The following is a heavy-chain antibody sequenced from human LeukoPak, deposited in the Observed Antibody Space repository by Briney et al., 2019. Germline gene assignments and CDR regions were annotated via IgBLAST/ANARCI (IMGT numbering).Heavy chain of an antibody. V-gene: IGHV4-59*01. CDR1: GGSISSY. J-gene: IGHJ6*03. D-gene: IGHD3-10*01. Sequence: SETLSLTCTVSGGSISSYWSWIRQPPGKGLEWIGYIYYSGSTNYNPSLKSRVTISVDTSKNQFSLKLSSVTAADTAVYYCARVRYYYGSGSPNRLNTYYYYYYMDVWGKGTTVTVSS. CDR2: IYYSGST. CDR3: ARVRYYYGSGSPNRLNTYYYYYYMDV.